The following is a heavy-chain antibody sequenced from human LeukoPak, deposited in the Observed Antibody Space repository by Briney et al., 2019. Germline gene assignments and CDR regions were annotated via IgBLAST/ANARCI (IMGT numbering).Heavy chain of an antibody. CDR3: ARALRTDILTLDY. CDR2: INPKSGGA. V-gene: IGHV1-2*02. J-gene: IGHJ4*02. D-gene: IGHD3-9*01. Sequence: GASVKVSCKASGYSFTDNFVHWVRQAPGQGLEWMGWINPKSGGANYAQNFRGRVTMTIDMSTSTAYMDLTRVRSDDAAVYYCARALRTDILTLDYWGQGTLVTVSS. CDR1: GYSFTDNF.